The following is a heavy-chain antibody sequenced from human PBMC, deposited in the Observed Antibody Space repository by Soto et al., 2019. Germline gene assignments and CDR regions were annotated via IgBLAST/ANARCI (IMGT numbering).Heavy chain of an antibody. Sequence: VSLRLSCSASGFTFSSYAMHWVRQAAGKGLEYVSAISSNGGSTYYADSVKGRFTISRDNSKNTLYLQMSSLRAEDTAVYYCVKGYCSSTSCFPFDPSGQGTLVTVSS. CDR1: GFTFSSYA. CDR2: ISSNGGST. J-gene: IGHJ5*02. D-gene: IGHD2-2*01. CDR3: VKGYCSSTSCFPFDP. V-gene: IGHV3-64D*06.